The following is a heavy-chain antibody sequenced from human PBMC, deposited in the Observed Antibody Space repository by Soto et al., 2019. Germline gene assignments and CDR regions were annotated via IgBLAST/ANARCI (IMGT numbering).Heavy chain of an antibody. J-gene: IGHJ4*02. CDR3: ARDPGVGDFWSCPDY. V-gene: IGHV3-7*03. CDR2: IKQDGSEK. D-gene: IGHD3-3*01. Sequence: GGSLRLSCAASGFTFSSYWMSWVRQAPGKGLEWVANIKQDGSEKYYVDYVKGRFTISRDNAKNSLYLQMNSLRAEDTAVYYCARDPGVGDFWSCPDYWGQGTLVTVSS. CDR1: GFTFSSYW.